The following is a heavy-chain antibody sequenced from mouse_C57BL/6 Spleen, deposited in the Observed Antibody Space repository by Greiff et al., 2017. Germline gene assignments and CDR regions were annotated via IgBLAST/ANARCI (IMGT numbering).Heavy chain of an antibody. CDR3: ARGSHFDV. CDR2: IRNKANGYTT. Sequence: EVHLVESGGGLVQPGGSLSLSCAASGFTFTDYYMSWVRQPPGKALEWLGFIRNKANGYTTEYSASVKGRFTISRDNSQSILYLQMNALRAEDSATYYCARGSHFDVWGTGTTVTVSS. V-gene: IGHV7-3*01. J-gene: IGHJ1*03. CDR1: GFTFTDYY.